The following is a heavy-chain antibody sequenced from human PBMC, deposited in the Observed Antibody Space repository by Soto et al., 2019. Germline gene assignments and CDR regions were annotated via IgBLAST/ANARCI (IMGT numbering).Heavy chain of an antibody. CDR1: GFTFSSYA. V-gene: IGHV3-23*01. CDR2: ISGSGGST. J-gene: IGHJ4*02. Sequence: EVQLLESGGGLVQPGGSLRLSCAASGFTFSSYAVSWVRQAPGKGLEWVSAISGSGGSTYYADSVKGRFTVSRDNSKNTLYLKMTSLRAEDTAVYYCAGGFGSFDYGGQGTLVTVSS. D-gene: IGHD3-16*01. CDR3: AGGFGSFDY.